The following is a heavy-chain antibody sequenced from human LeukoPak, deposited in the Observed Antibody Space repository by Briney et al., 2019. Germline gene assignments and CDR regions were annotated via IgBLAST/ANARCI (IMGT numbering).Heavy chain of an antibody. J-gene: IGHJ4*02. D-gene: IGHD3-22*01. CDR1: GFTFDDYA. CDR2: ISWNSGSI. V-gene: IGHV3-9*01. Sequence: SLRLSCAASGFTFDDYAMHWVRQAPGKGLEWVSGISWNSGSIGYADSVKGRFTISRDNAKNSLYLQMNSLRAEDTALYYCAKGSASSGYYPFDYWGQGTLVTVSS. CDR3: AKGSASSGYYPFDY.